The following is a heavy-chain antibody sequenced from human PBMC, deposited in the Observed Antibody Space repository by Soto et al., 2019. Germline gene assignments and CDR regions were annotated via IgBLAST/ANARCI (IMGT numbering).Heavy chain of an antibody. Sequence: ITLNESGPTLVKPTQTLTLTCTFSGFSLTTSGVGVGWIRQSPGKAPEWLALIYWDDDKRYGPSLKSRLTITKDTSKNQVVLTMANLDPADTATYYCAHRVLRTVFGLVTTTAIYFDFWGQGTPVAVSS. CDR2: IYWDDDK. D-gene: IGHD3-3*01. CDR1: GFSLTTSGVG. V-gene: IGHV2-5*05. CDR3: AHRVLRTVFGLVTTTAIYFDF. J-gene: IGHJ4*02.